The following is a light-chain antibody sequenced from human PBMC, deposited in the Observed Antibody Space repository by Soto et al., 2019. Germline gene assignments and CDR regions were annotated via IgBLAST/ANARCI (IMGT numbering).Light chain of an antibody. Sequence: DIQMTPSPSTLSASVGNRGTITCRASQDINRWLAWYQQKPGKAPKILIYNADTLESGVPSRFSGSGYGTEFILTISSLQPDDFATYYCQQFSLYWAFGQGTKVDIK. V-gene: IGKV1-5*01. CDR3: QQFSLYWA. J-gene: IGKJ1*01. CDR1: QDINRW. CDR2: NAD.